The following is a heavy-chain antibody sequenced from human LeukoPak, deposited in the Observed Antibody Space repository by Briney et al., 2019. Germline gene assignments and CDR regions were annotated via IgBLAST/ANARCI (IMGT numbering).Heavy chain of an antibody. CDR3: ARHPGYSSGWWYFDF. V-gene: IGHV4-39*01. D-gene: IGHD5-18*01. J-gene: IGHJ4*02. CDR2: INYSGTI. CDR1: GGSISSNNHY. Sequence: PSETLSLTCTVSGGSISSNNHYWAWIRQPPGKGLEWLGSINYSGTIFYSPSLNSRVTISVDTSGNQFSLKLTSATAADTAVYYCARHPGYSSGWWYFDFWGPGTLVTVSS.